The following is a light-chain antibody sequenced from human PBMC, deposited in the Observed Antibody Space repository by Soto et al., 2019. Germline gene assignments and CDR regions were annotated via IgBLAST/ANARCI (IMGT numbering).Light chain of an antibody. CDR1: MRDVGAYNL. CDR3: SASTARSTLV. V-gene: IGLV2-14*01. CDR2: EVR. Sequence: QSALTQPASVSGSAGQSITISCSGTMRDVGAYNLVSWYQQHPRTAPKLIIYEVRNRPSGISSRFSGSRSGNTASLTISGLQSEDEGDYYCSASTARSTLVFGGGTQLTVL. J-gene: IGLJ3*02.